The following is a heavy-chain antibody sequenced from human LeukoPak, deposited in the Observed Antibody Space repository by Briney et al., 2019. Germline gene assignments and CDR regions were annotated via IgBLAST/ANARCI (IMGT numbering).Heavy chain of an antibody. D-gene: IGHD2-15*01. Sequence: VASVKVSCKASGYTLTGYYMHWVRQAPGQGLEWMGWINPNSGGTNYAQKFQGRVTMTRDTSISTAYMELSRLRSDDTAVYYCARDRRYCSGGSCQPFDYWGQGTLVTVSS. CDR3: ARDRRYCSGGSCQPFDY. CDR1: GYTLTGYY. J-gene: IGHJ4*02. CDR2: INPNSGGT. V-gene: IGHV1-2*02.